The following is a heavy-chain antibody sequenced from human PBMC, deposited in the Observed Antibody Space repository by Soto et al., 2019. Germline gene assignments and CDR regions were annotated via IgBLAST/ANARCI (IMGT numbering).Heavy chain of an antibody. Sequence: GGSLRLSCAASGFTFSSYGMHWVRQAPGKGLEWVAVIWYDGSNKYYADSVKGRFTISRDNSKNTLYLQMNSLRAEDTAVYYCARVVSTRGYNWFDPWGQGTLVTVSS. CDR1: GFTFSSYG. CDR3: ARVVSTRGYNWFDP. V-gene: IGHV3-33*01. J-gene: IGHJ5*02. CDR2: IWYDGSNK. D-gene: IGHD3-10*01.